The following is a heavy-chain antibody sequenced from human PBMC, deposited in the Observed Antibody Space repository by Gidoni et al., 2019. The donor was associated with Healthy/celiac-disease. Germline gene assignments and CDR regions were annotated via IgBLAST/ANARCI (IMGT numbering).Heavy chain of an antibody. CDR2: IKQDGSEK. V-gene: IGHV3-7*03. J-gene: IGHJ4*02. D-gene: IGHD2-21*02. CDR3: ARMTGGALVVTAIPYYFDY. Sequence: EWVANIKQDGSEKYYVDSVKGRFTISRDNAKNSLYLQMNSLRAEDTAVYYCARMTGGALVVTAIPYYFDYWGQGTLVTVSS.